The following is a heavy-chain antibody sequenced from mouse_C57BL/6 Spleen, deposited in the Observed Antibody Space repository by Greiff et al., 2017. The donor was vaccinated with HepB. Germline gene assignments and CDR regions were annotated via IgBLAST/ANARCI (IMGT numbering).Heavy chain of an antibody. Sequence: QVQLQQPGAELVKPGASVKMSCKASGYTFTSYWITWVKQRPGQGLEWIGDIYPGSGSTNYNEKFKSKATLTVDTSSSTAYMQLSSLTSENSAVYYCTRSPYYSKGYYAMDYWGQGTSVTVSS. CDR1: GYTFTSYW. J-gene: IGHJ4*01. CDR2: IYPGSGST. D-gene: IGHD2-5*01. V-gene: IGHV1-55*01. CDR3: TRSPYYSKGYYAMDY.